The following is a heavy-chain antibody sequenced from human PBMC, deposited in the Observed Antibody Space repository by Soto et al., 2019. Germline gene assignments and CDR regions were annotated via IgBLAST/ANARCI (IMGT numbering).Heavy chain of an antibody. Sequence: SETLSLTCTVSGDSVSNSGYYWGWIRQSPGKRLEWIGSVSFSGSKYYNPSLRGRVTFSVDTSKTLISLKLRSVTAADTAVYYCARGSTWQGRDWSDPWGQGTLVTVSS. CDR3: ARGSTWQGRDWSDP. CDR1: GDSVSNSGYY. D-gene: IGHD6-13*01. V-gene: IGHV4-39*01. CDR2: VSFSGSK. J-gene: IGHJ5*02.